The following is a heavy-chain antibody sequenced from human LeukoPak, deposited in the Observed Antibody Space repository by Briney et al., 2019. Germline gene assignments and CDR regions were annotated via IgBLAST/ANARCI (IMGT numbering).Heavy chain of an antibody. J-gene: IGHJ4*02. CDR1: GGSISSYY. Sequence: SETLSLTCTVSGGSISSYYWSWIRQPPGKGLEWIGYIYYSGSTNYNPSLKSRVTISVDTSKNQFSLKLSYVTAADTAVYYCASYSSSPGAYYFDYWGQGTLVTVSS. V-gene: IGHV4-59*01. CDR2: IYYSGST. D-gene: IGHD6-6*01. CDR3: ASYSSSPGAYYFDY.